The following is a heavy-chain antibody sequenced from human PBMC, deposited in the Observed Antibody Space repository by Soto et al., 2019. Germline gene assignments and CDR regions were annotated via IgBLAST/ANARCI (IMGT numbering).Heavy chain of an antibody. V-gene: IGHV4-30-4*01. CDR3: AREVGCSGGSCYSNYYYYYGMDV. Sequence: QVQLQESGPGLVKPSQTLSLTCTVSGGSISSGDYYWSWIRQPPGKGLEWIGYIYYSGSTYYNPSLKSRVTISVDTSKNQFSLKLSSVTAADTAVYYFAREVGCSGGSCYSNYYYYYGMDVWGQGTTVTVSS. D-gene: IGHD2-15*01. CDR1: GGSISSGDYY. J-gene: IGHJ6*02. CDR2: IYYSGST.